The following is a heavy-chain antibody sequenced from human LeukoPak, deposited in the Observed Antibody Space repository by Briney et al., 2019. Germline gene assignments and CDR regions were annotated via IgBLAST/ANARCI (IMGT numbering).Heavy chain of an antibody. V-gene: IGHV4-38-2*02. Sequence: SETLSLTCTVSGYSISSGYYWGWIRQPPGKGLEWIGSIYHSGSTYYNPSLKSRVTISVDTSKNQFSLKLSSVTAADTAVYYCARLYCSGGSCYDYWGQGTLVTVSS. D-gene: IGHD2-15*01. CDR2: IYHSGST. J-gene: IGHJ4*02. CDR1: GYSISSGYY. CDR3: ARLYCSGGSCYDY.